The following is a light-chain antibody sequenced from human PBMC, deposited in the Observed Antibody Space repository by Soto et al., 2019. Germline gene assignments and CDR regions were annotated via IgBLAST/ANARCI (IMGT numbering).Light chain of an antibody. J-gene: IGLJ1*01. V-gene: IGLV2-8*01. CDR3: SSYAGSNNPYV. CDR1: SSDVGGYNY. CDR2: EVS. Sequence: QSALTQPPSASGSPGQSVTISCTGTSSDVGGYNYVPWYQQHPGKVPKVMIYEVSKRPSGVPDRFSGSKSGNTASLTVSGLQAEDEADYYCSSYAGSNNPYVFGTGTKLTVL.